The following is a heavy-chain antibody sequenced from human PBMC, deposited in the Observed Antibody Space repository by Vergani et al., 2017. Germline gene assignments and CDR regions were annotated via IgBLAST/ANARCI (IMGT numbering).Heavy chain of an antibody. Sequence: VQLVESGGGVVQPGRSLRLSCAASGFTFSSYGMHWVRQAPGKGLEWVAVIWYDGSNKYYADSVKGRFTISRDNSKNTLYLQMNSLRAEDTAVYYCARDLVVYATREASPIDYWGQGTRVTVSS. CDR2: IWYDGSNK. D-gene: IGHD2-8*02. V-gene: IGHV3-33*01. CDR1: GFTFSSYG. CDR3: ARDLVVYATREASPIDY. J-gene: IGHJ4*02.